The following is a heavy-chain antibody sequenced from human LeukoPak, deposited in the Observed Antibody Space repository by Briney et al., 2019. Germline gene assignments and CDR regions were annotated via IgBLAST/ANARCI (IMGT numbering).Heavy chain of an antibody. Sequence: PSETLSLTCAVSGASITSHNWWSWVRQAPGKGLEWIGDIYHSGTTNYNPSLKSRVSMSVDKSTNQFSLKVSSVTAADTAVYYCAASYYDRSGYYSDAFDIWGQGTMITISS. D-gene: IGHD3-22*01. CDR2: IYHSGTT. CDR3: AASYYDRSGYYSDAFDI. CDR1: GASITSHNW. V-gene: IGHV4-4*02. J-gene: IGHJ3*02.